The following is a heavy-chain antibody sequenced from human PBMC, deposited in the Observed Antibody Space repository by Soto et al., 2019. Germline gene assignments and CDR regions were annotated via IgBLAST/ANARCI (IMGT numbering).Heavy chain of an antibody. J-gene: IGHJ5*02. V-gene: IGHV4-34*01. CDR1: GGSFSGYY. Sequence: SETLSLTCAVYGGSFSGYYWGWIRQPPGKGLEWIGEINHSGSTNYNPSLKSRVTISVDTSKNQFSLKLSSVTAADTAVYYCARGKKTDSRIKGSPRASWFDPWGQGTLVTVSS. D-gene: IGHD5-18*01. CDR2: INHSGST. CDR3: ARGKKTDSRIKGSPRASWFDP.